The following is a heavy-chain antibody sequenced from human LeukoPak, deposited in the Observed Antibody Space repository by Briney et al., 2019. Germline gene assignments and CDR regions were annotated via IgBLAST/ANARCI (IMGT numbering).Heavy chain of an antibody. CDR1: GFTFSSYS. D-gene: IGHD1-1*01. CDR2: ISSSSSYI. V-gene: IGHV3-21*01. J-gene: IGHJ3*02. CDR3: ARYPSVNEAFDI. Sequence: GGSLRLSCAASGFTFSSYSMNWVRQAPGKGLEWVSSISSSSSYIYYADSVKGRFTISRDNAKNSLYLQMNSLRAEDTALYYCARYPSVNEAFDIWGQGTRVTVSS.